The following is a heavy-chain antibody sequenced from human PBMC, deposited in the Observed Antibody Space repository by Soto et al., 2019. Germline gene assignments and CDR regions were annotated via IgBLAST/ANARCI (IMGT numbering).Heavy chain of an antibody. Sequence: QVQLVQSGAEVKKPGASVKLSCKTSGYTFTSYYIHWVRQAPGQGLEWVAIINPSDGSTSNTQKFRGRVTVTRDMSTSTVYMVLSSLRSEDTAVYYCALNAFDFWGQGTMVTVSS. V-gene: IGHV1-46*01. J-gene: IGHJ3*01. CDR3: ALNAFDF. CDR1: GYTFTSYY. CDR2: INPSDGST.